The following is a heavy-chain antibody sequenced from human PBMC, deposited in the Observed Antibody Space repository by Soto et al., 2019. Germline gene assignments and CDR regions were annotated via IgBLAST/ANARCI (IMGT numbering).Heavy chain of an antibody. Sequence: QVQLVESGGGVVQPGRSLRLSCAASGFTFSSYGMHWVRQAPGKGLEWVAVISYDGSNKYYADSVKGRITISRDNSKNTLYLQMNSLRAEDTAVYYCAKDDWGRFDYWGQGTLVTVSS. V-gene: IGHV3-30*18. J-gene: IGHJ4*02. CDR1: GFTFSSYG. CDR2: ISYDGSNK. CDR3: AKDDWGRFDY. D-gene: IGHD7-27*01.